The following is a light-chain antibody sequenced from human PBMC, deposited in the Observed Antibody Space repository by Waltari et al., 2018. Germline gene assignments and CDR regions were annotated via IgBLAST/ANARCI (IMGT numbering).Light chain of an antibody. CDR3: LQYYSYPAT. Sequence: DVQMTQSPSSLSAYVGDRVTITCRASRDIGLYLAWFQQKPGKAPRSLIYTASSLQSGAPSTFSGSGSGTEFTLTISSLQPEDFATYYCLQYYSYPATFGPGTKVDF. V-gene: IGKV1-16*01. J-gene: IGKJ3*01. CDR1: RDIGLY. CDR2: TAS.